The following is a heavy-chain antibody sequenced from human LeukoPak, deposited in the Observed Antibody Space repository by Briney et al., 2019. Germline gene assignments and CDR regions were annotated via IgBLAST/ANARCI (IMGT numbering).Heavy chain of an antibody. CDR2: TFYTGRT. J-gene: IGHJ3*01. V-gene: IGHV4-39*01. Sequence: SETLSLTCTVSGDSIISNIYWWDWVRLPPGKGLEWIGATFYTGRTFYSPSLKSRVTISVDTSKNQFSLDLSAATAADTAVYFCARRRHNFDFYDVWGQGTRVTVSS. D-gene: IGHD3/OR15-3a*01. CDR3: ARRRHNFDFYDV. CDR1: GDSIISNIYW.